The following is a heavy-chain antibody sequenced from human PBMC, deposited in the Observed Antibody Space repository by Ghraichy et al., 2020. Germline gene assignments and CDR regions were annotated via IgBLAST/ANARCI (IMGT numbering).Heavy chain of an antibody. D-gene: IGHD1-1*01. J-gene: IGHJ5*02. CDR1: GGSISSSSYY. V-gene: IGHV4-39*01. CDR2: IYYSGST. Sequence: SETLSLTCTVSGGSISSSSYYWGWIRQPPGKGLEWIGSIYYSGSTYYNPSLKSRVTISVDTSKNQFSLKLSSVTAADTAVYYCASSLKRDQLGFDPWGQGTLVTVSS. CDR3: ASSLKRDQLGFDP.